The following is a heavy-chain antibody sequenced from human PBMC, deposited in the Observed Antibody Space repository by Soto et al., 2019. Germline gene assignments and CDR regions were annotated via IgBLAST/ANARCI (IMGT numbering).Heavy chain of an antibody. D-gene: IGHD3-10*01. Sequence: GGSLRLSCAASGFTFSSYAMSWVRQAPGKGLEWVSAISGSGGSTYYADSVKGRFTISRDNSKNTLYLQMNSLRAEVTAVYYCAKVGYYYGSGSYSKYFDYWGQGTLVTVSS. CDR1: GFTFSSYA. J-gene: IGHJ4*02. CDR2: ISGSGGST. V-gene: IGHV3-23*01. CDR3: AKVGYYYGSGSYSKYFDY.